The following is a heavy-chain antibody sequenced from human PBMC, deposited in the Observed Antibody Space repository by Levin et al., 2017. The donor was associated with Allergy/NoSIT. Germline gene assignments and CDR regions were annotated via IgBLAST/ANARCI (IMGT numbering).Heavy chain of an antibody. CDR3: AHSKGQTYYDILTDYPYFDY. D-gene: IGHD3-9*01. Sequence: SGPTLVKPTQTLTLTCTFSGFSLSTSGVGVGWIRLPPGKALEWLALIYWDDDKRYSPSLKSRRTITKDTSKNQVVLTMTNMDPVDTATYYCAHSKGQTYYDILTDYPYFDYWGQGTLVTVSS. CDR2: IYWDDDK. V-gene: IGHV2-5*02. J-gene: IGHJ4*02. CDR1: GFSLSTSGVG.